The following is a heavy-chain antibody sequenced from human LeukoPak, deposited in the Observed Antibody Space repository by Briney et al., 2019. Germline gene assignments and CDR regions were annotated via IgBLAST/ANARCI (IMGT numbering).Heavy chain of an antibody. CDR1: GFTFSSYG. V-gene: IGHV3-30*03. CDR2: ISYDGSNK. CDR3: AGDSYGL. Sequence: GGSLRLSCAASGFTFSSYGMHWVRQAPGKGLEWVAVISYDGSNKYYADSVKGRFTISRDNSKNTLYLQMNSLRAEDTAVYYCAGDSYGLRGQGTLVTVSS. J-gene: IGHJ4*02. D-gene: IGHD4-17*01.